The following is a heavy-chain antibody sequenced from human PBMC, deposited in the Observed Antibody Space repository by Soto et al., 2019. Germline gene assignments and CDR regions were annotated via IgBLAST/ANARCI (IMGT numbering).Heavy chain of an antibody. CDR2: IYPGDSDT. CDR1: GYSFTSYW. CDR3: ARVRSRRTPPTDY. V-gene: IGHV5-51*01. J-gene: IGHJ4*02. Sequence: GESLKISCKGSGYSFTSYWILWVRHMPGKGLEWMGIIYPGDSDTRYSPSFQGQVTISADKSISTAYLQWSSLKASDTAMYYCARVRSRRTPPTDYWGQGTLVTVSS. D-gene: IGHD2-2*01.